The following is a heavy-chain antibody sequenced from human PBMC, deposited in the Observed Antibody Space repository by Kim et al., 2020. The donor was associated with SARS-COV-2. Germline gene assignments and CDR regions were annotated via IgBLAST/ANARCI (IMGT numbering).Heavy chain of an antibody. D-gene: IGHD3-22*01. CDR3: AKDAYYYENSGYYHSEDWFDS. CDR1: GFTFTNYA. Sequence: GGSLRLSCAASGFTFTNYALSWLRQAPGKGLEWVSAISNAGGTTNYADSVKGRFSISRDNSKNTLYLQMSSLRADDTAVYYCAKDAYYYENSGYYHSEDWFDSWGQGTLVTVSS. CDR2: ISNAGGTT. V-gene: IGHV3-23*01. J-gene: IGHJ5*01.